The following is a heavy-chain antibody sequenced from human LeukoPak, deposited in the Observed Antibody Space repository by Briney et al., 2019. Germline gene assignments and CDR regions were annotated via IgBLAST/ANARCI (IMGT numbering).Heavy chain of an antibody. CDR1: GGSFSGYY. Sequence: SETLSLTCAVYGGSFSGYYWSWIRQPPGKGLEWIGEINHSGSTNYNPSLKSRVTISVDTSKNQFSLKLSSVTAADTAVYYCARGRKDIVVVPAAIFNYGGQGTLVTVS. D-gene: IGHD2-2*01. V-gene: IGHV4-34*01. CDR2: INHSGST. J-gene: IGHJ4*02. CDR3: ARGRKDIVVVPAAIFNY.